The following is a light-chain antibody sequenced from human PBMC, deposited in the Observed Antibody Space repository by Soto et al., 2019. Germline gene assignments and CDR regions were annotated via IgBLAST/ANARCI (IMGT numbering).Light chain of an antibody. V-gene: IGKV3-11*01. CDR2: DAS. CDR3: QQRSDWPPWT. J-gene: IGKJ1*01. Sequence: EIVLTQSPATLSLSPGEGDTLSGRASQSISSYLAWYQQKPGQAPRLLSYDASSRATGIPARFSGSGSGTDFTLTISSLEPEDFAVYYCQQRSDWPPWTCGEGTKVDIK. CDR1: QSISSY.